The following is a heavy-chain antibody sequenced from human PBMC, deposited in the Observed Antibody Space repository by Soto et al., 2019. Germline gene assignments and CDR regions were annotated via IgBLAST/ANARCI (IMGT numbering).Heavy chain of an antibody. CDR3: AKRSFIAAHPSPHNCTNCVCYTRDYYYGMDV. J-gene: IGHJ6*02. Sequence: GGSLRLSCAASGFTFSSYAMSWVRQAPGKGLEWVSAISGSGGSTYYADSVKGRFTISRDNSKNTLYLQMDSLRAEDTAVYYCAKRSFIAAHPSPHNCTNCVCYTRDYYYGMDVWGQGTTVTVSS. CDR2: ISGSGGST. D-gene: IGHD2-8*01. CDR1: GFTFSSYA. V-gene: IGHV3-23*01.